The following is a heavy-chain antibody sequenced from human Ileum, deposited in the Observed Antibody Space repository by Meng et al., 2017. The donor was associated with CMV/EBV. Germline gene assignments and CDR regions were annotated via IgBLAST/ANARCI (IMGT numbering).Heavy chain of an antibody. CDR3: ARERGDCSSTSCYKDGDDY. J-gene: IGHJ4*02. D-gene: IGHD2-2*02. CDR2: IIPIPGIA. CDR1: GGTFSSYT. V-gene: IGHV1-69*04. Sequence: SVKVSCKASGGTFSSYTISWVRQAPGQGLEWMGRIIPIPGIANYAQKFQGRVTITADKSTSTAYMELSSLRSEDTAVYYCARERGDCSSTSCYKDGDDYWGQGTLVTVTS.